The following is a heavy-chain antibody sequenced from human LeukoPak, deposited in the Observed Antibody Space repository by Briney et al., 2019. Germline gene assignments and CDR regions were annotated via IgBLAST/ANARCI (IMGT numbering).Heavy chain of an antibody. CDR1: GYTFTSYY. J-gene: IGHJ3*02. V-gene: IGHV1-46*01. Sequence: ASVKVSCKASGYTFTSYYMHWVRQAPGQGLEWMGIINPSGDSTSYAQKFQGRVTMTRDMSTSTVYMELSSLRSDDTAVYYCARVENIIAADHAFDIWGQGTMVTVSS. CDR3: ARVENIIAADHAFDI. CDR2: INPSGDST. D-gene: IGHD6-13*01.